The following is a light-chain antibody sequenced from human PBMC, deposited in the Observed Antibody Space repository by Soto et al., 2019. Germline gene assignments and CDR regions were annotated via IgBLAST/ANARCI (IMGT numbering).Light chain of an antibody. J-gene: IGKJ3*01. CDR3: QQYNNWVT. Sequence: EVVMTQSPATLSVSPGERATLSCRASQSVTNSYLAWYQQKPGQAPRLLIYGASTRATGIPARFSGSGSGTEFTLTISSLQSEDFAVYYCQQYNNWVTFGPGTKVDIK. CDR2: GAS. V-gene: IGKV3-15*01. CDR1: QSVTNSY.